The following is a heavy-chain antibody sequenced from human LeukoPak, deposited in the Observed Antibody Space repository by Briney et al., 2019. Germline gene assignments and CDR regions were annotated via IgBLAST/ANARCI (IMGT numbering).Heavy chain of an antibody. Sequence: GGSLRLSCAASGFTFSSYAMHWVRQAPAKGLEWVAVISYDGSNKNYADSVKGRFTISRDNSKNTLYLQMNSLRAEDTAVYYCARDLGFGESYYYYMDVWGKGTTVTVSS. CDR3: ARDLGFGESYYYYMDV. D-gene: IGHD3-10*01. CDR2: ISYDGSNK. V-gene: IGHV3-30*04. CDR1: GFTFSSYA. J-gene: IGHJ6*03.